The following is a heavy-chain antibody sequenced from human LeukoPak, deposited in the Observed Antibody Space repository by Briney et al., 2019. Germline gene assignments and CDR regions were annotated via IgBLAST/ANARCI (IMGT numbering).Heavy chain of an antibody. D-gene: IGHD1-26*01. J-gene: IGHJ4*02. CDR2: SRNKANSYTT. CDR3: LLSGSSGYFDS. V-gene: IGHV3-72*01. CDR1: GFTFSDHY. Sequence: PGGSLRLSCAASGFTFSDHYMDWVRQAPGKRLEWVGRSRNKANSYTTEYAASVKGRFTISRDDSKNSLYLQMNSLKTEDTAVYYCLLSGSSGYFDSWGQGTLVTVSS.